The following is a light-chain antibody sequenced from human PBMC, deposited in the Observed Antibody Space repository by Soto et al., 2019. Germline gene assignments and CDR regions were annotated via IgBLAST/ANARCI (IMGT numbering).Light chain of an antibody. J-gene: IGLJ2*01. Sequence: QSALTQPPSASGSPGQSVTISCTGTSSDVGGYNHVSWYQQHPGKAPTLMIFEVSQRPSGVPDRFSGSKSGNTASLTVSGLQAEDEAQYYCSSYAGFNVLFGGGTKRTVL. V-gene: IGLV2-8*01. CDR2: EVS. CDR3: SSYAGFNVL. CDR1: SSDVGGYNH.